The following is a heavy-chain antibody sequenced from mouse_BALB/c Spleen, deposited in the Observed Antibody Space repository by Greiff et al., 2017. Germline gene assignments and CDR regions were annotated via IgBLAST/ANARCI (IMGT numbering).Heavy chain of an antibody. D-gene: IGHD1-1*02. CDR2: ISYSGST. V-gene: IGHV3-2*02. CDR3: ANYGGYYYAMDY. CDR1: GYSITSDYA. Sequence: EVKLMESGPGLVKPSQSLSLTCTVTGYSITSDYAWTWIRPFPGNKLEWMGYISYSGSTSYNPSLKSRISITRDTSKNQFFLQLNSVTTEDTATYYCANYGGYYYAMDYWGQGTSVTVSS. J-gene: IGHJ4*01.